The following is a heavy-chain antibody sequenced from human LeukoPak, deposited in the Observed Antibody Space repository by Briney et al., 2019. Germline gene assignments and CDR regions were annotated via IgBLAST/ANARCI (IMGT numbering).Heavy chain of an antibody. V-gene: IGHV1-18*01. D-gene: IGHD3-22*01. J-gene: IGHJ4*02. Sequence: ASVKVSCKASGYTFSNFGISWVRQAPGQGLEWMGWISAYNGNTKYAQKLQGRVTMTTDTSTSTAYMELRSLRSDDTAIHYCARDIYYYDSSAYYYFDYWGQGTLVTVSS. CDR2: ISAYNGNT. CDR1: GYTFSNFG. CDR3: ARDIYYYDSSAYYYFDY.